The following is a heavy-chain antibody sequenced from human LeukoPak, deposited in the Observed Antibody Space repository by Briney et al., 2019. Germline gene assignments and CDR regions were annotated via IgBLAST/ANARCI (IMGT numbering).Heavy chain of an antibody. CDR3: ASQSGSYLLDY. CDR2: IYHSGST. J-gene: IGHJ4*02. D-gene: IGHD1-26*01. V-gene: IGHV4-30-2*01. Sequence: SETLSLTCTVSGGSISGGGYYWSWIRQPPGKGLEWIGYIYHSGSTYYNPSLKSRVTISVDRSKNQFSLKLSSVTAADTAVYYCASQSGSYLLDYWGQGTLVTVSS. CDR1: GGSISGGGYY.